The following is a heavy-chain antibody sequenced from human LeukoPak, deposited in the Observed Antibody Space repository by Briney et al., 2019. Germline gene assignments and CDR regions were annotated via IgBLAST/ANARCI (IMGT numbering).Heavy chain of an antibody. D-gene: IGHD2-2*01. CDR2: ISSSSYI. CDR3: ARDEVVPAARKDYYYMDV. Sequence: GGSLRLSCAASGFTFSSYSMNWVRQAPGKGLEWVSSISSSSYIYYADSVKGRFTISRDNAKNSLYLQMNSLRAGDTAVYYCARDEVVPAARKDYYYMDVWGKGTTVTVSS. CDR1: GFTFSSYS. J-gene: IGHJ6*03. V-gene: IGHV3-21*01.